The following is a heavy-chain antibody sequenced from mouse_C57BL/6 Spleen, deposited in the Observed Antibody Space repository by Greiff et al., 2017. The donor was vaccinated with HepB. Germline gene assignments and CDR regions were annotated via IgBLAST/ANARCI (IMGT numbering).Heavy chain of an antibody. CDR1: GYTFTSYW. Sequence: QVQLQQSGAELVKPGASVKMSCKASGYTFTSYWITWVKQRPGQGLEWIGDIYPGSGSTNYNEKFKSKATLTVDTSSSTAYMQLSSLTSEDSAVYYCARNYGSSYLWFAYWGQGTLVTVSA. V-gene: IGHV1-55*01. J-gene: IGHJ3*01. D-gene: IGHD1-1*01. CDR3: ARNYGSSYLWFAY. CDR2: IYPGSGST.